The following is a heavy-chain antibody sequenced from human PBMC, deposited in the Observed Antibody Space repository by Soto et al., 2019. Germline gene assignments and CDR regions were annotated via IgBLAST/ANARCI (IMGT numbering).Heavy chain of an antibody. D-gene: IGHD3-22*01. J-gene: IGHJ3*02. CDR3: ARDLPNYYDKTQGAFDI. CDR1: GGTFSSYA. Sequence: VKVSCKASGGTFSSYAISWVRQAPGQGLEWMGGIIPIFGTANYAQKFQGRVTITADESTSTAYMELSSLRSEDTAVYYCARDLPNYYDKTQGAFDIWGQGTMVTVS. CDR2: IIPIFGTA. V-gene: IGHV1-69*13.